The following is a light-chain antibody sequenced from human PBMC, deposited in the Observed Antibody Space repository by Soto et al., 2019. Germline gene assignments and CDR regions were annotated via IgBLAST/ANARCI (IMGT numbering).Light chain of an antibody. CDR2: GAS. CDR3: QQYSNWRT. Sequence: EIVMTQSPATLSVSLGERATLSCRGSQSVSSDLAWYQQKPGQAPRLLIYGASTRATGIPARISGSGSGAEFTLTITSLQSEDFAVYYCQQYSNWRTFGQGTKVDIK. CDR1: QSVSSD. J-gene: IGKJ1*01. V-gene: IGKV3-15*01.